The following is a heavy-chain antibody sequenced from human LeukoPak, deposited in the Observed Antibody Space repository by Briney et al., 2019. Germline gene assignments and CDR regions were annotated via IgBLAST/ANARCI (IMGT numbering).Heavy chain of an antibody. Sequence: SVKVSCKASGGTFSSYAISWVRQAPGQGLEWMGGIIPIFGTANYAQKFQGRVTITADESTSPAYMELSSLRSEDTAVYYCASRDVNLYYDSSGYYYGIDYWGQGTLVTVSS. CDR3: ASRDVNLYYDSSGYYYGIDY. D-gene: IGHD3-22*01. CDR2: IIPIFGTA. CDR1: GGTFSSYA. V-gene: IGHV1-69*13. J-gene: IGHJ4*02.